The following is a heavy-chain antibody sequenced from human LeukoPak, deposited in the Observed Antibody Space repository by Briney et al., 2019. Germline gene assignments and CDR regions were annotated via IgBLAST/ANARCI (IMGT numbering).Heavy chain of an antibody. V-gene: IGHV1-69*01. Sequence: SVKVSCKASGGTFSSYAISWVRQAPGQGLEWMGGIIPIFGTANYAQKFRGRVAITADESTSTAYMELSSLRSEDTAVYYCARALPTYCGGDCYGLIDYWGQGTLVTVSS. J-gene: IGHJ4*02. CDR3: ARALPTYCGGDCYGLIDY. CDR1: GGTFSSYA. D-gene: IGHD2-21*02. CDR2: IIPIFGTA.